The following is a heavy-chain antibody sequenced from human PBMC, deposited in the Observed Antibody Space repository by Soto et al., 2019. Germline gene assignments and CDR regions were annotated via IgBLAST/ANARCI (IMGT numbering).Heavy chain of an antibody. D-gene: IGHD3-3*01. CDR3: AGQRSGYYQKPNWFDP. CDR1: GYTLASYD. Sequence: GASVKVSCKASGYTLASYDVHWVRQATGQGLEWLAWINPSSGNTGYAQKFQGRVTLTRNTSISTAYMELSSLRSEDTAVYYCAGQRSGYYQKPNWFDPWGQGTLFTVSS. J-gene: IGHJ5*02. V-gene: IGHV1-8*01. CDR2: INPSSGNT.